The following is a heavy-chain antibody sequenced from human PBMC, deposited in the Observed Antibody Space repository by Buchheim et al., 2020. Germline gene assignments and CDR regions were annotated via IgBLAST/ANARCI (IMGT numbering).Heavy chain of an antibody. CDR2: ISHSGNT. Sequence: QVQLQQWGAGLLKPSETLSLTCAAYGGSFSGYYWSWIRQPPGRGLEWIGEISHSGNTNYNPSLKSRVAISIDTSKNQFSLKLNAVTAADTAVYYCARSFGAMVSLFLDSRGHFDLWGRGTL. CDR3: ARSFGAMVSLFLDSRGHFDL. V-gene: IGHV4-34*01. D-gene: IGHD5-18*01. CDR1: GGSFSGYY. J-gene: IGHJ2*01.